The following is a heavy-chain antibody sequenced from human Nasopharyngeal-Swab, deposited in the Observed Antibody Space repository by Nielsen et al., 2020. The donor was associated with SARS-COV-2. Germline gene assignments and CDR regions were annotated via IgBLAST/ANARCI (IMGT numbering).Heavy chain of an antibody. V-gene: IGHV5-10-1*01. CDR2: IDPSDSYT. CDR3: ARGTRGYYYYYMDV. CDR1: GYSFTSYW. D-gene: IGHD2-2*01. J-gene: IGHJ6*03. Sequence: GGSLRLSCKGSGYSFTSYWISWVRQMPGKGMEWMGRIDPSDSYTNYSPSFQGHVTISADKSISTAYLQWSSLKASDTAMYYCARGTRGYYYYYMDVWGKGTTVTVSS.